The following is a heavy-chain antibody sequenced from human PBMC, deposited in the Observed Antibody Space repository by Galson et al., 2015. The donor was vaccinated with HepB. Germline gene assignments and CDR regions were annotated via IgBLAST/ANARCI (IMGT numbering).Heavy chain of an antibody. J-gene: IGHJ6*02. Sequence: SLRLSCAASGFTFSSYAMHWVRQAPGKGLEWVAVISYDGSNKYYADSVKGRFTISRDNSKNTLYLQMNSLRAEDTAVYYCARDGGVRRGVGVWGQGTTVTVSS. CDR2: ISYDGSNK. CDR1: GFTFSSYA. D-gene: IGHD3-16*01. CDR3: ARDGGVRRGVGV. V-gene: IGHV3-30*04.